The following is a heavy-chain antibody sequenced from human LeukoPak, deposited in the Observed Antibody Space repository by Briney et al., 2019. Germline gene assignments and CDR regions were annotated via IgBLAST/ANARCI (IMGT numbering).Heavy chain of an antibody. V-gene: IGHV4-30-4*01. D-gene: IGHD6-13*01. CDR1: RGSISSGEYY. J-gene: IGHJ4*02. CDR2: IYYSGST. Sequence: SQTLSLTCTVSRGSISSGEYYWTWIRQPPGKGLEWIGYIYYSGSTYYNPSLKSRLTISVDTAKKQFSLKLTSVTAADTAVYFCARGVGSSWYGDWGQGTLVTVSS. CDR3: ARGVGSSWYGD.